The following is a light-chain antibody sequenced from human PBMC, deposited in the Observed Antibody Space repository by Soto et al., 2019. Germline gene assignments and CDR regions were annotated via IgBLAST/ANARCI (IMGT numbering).Light chain of an antibody. CDR1: QSVSSN. CDR2: GAS. Sequence: EIVMTQSPATLSVSPGERATLSCRASQSVSSNLAGYQQRPGQAPRLLIYGASTRANGIPARFNGSGPGTEFTLTISSLQSEDFAVYYCQQYNNWLLYTFGQGTKVDIK. CDR3: QQYNNWLLYT. J-gene: IGKJ2*01. V-gene: IGKV3-15*01.